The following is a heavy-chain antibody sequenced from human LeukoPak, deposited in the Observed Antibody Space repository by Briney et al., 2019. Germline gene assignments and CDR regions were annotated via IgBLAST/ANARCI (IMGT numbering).Heavy chain of an antibody. V-gene: IGHV4-59*04. J-gene: IGHJ1*01. Sequence: SETLSLTCTVSGGSISSYYWSWIRQPPEEGLEWIGTLYYSGRTYYSPSLTSRVTMSVDTSKNQFSLNLRIVTSADTAVYYCARRRYYDGSGYLEWGQGTLLSVSS. CDR1: GGSISSYY. D-gene: IGHD3-22*01. CDR2: LYYSGRT. CDR3: ARRRYYDGSGYLE.